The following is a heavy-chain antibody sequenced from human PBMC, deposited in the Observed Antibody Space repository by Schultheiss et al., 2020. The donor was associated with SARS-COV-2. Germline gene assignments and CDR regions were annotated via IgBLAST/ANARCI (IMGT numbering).Heavy chain of an antibody. V-gene: IGHV4-30-2*01. CDR3: ARGTIFGVVINYFDY. CDR2: IYHSGST. D-gene: IGHD3-3*01. CDR1: GGSISSGGYS. J-gene: IGHJ4*02. Sequence: SETLSLTCAVSGGSISSGGYSWSWIRQPPGKGLEWIGYIYHSGSTYYNPSLKSRVTISVDRSKNQFSLKLSSVTAADTAVYYCARGTIFGVVINYFDYWGQGTLVTVSS.